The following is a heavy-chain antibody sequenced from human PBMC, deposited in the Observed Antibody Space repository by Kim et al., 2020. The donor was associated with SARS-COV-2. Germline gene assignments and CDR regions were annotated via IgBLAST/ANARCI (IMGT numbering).Heavy chain of an antibody. CDR1: GYTFTSYY. CDR2: INPSGGST. J-gene: IGHJ6*02. D-gene: IGHD2-15*01. Sequence: ASVKVSCKASGYTFTSYYMHWVRQAPGQGLEWMGIINPSGGSTSYAQKFQGRVTMTRDTSTSTVYMELSSLRSEDTAVYYCAREPCGSGGSCYPLYYYYGMDVWGQGTTVTVSS. CDR3: AREPCGSGGSCYPLYYYYGMDV. V-gene: IGHV1-46*01.